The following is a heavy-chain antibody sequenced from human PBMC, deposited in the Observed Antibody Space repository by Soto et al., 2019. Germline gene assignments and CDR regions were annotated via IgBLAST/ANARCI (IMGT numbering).Heavy chain of an antibody. CDR3: AGGSSLRRYYYYGMDV. CDR2: IIPIFGTA. D-gene: IGHD6-6*01. J-gene: IGHJ6*02. V-gene: IGHV1-69*01. Sequence: QVQLVQSGAEVKKPGSSVKVSCKASGGTFSNYAISWVRQAPGQGLEWMGGIIPIFGTANYAQKFQGRVTITADESTSTAYMELRSLRSEDTAVYYCAGGSSLRRYYYYGMDVWGQGTTVTVSS. CDR1: GGTFSNYA.